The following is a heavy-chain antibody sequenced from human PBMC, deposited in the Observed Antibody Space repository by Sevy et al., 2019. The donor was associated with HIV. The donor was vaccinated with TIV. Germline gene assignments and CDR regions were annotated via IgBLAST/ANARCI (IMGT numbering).Heavy chain of an antibody. CDR3: ARAKGMAVAGTGRYFDF. CDR2: ISTYNGNT. CDR1: GYKVDMYG. D-gene: IGHD6-19*01. V-gene: IGHV1-18*04. J-gene: IGHJ4*01. Sequence: ASVKVSCKSSGYKVDMYGIAGVRQAPGQGLEWMGWISTYNGNTNYAQNFQGRVTMTTDTSTRVVYMELGGLRPDDTAVYYCARAKGMAVAGTGRYFDFWGQGTLVTVSS.